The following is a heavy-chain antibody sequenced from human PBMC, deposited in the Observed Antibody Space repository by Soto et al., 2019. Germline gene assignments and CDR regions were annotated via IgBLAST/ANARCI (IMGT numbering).Heavy chain of an antibody. V-gene: IGHV4-39*01. J-gene: IGHJ5*02. Sequence: SETLSLTCTVSGGSISSSSYYWGWIRQPPGKGLEWIGSIYYSGSTYYNPSLKSRVTISVDTSKNQFSLKLSSVTAADTAVYYCARHPYIHSNWFDPWGQGTLVTVSS. CDR1: GGSISSSSYY. CDR3: ARHPYIHSNWFDP. D-gene: IGHD2-15*01. CDR2: IYYSGST.